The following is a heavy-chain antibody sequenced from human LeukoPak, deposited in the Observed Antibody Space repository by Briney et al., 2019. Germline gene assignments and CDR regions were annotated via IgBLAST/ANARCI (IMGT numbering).Heavy chain of an antibody. D-gene: IGHD3-10*01. CDR2: ISSSGSTI. CDR1: GFTFSSYE. V-gene: IGHV3-48*03. Sequence: GGSLRLSCAASGFTFSSYEMNWVRQAPGKGLERVSHISSSGSTIYYADSVKGRFTISRDNAKNSLYLQMNSLRAEDTAVYYCARDLGGSGSYYGDWFDPWGQGTLVTVSS. J-gene: IGHJ5*02. CDR3: ARDLGGSGSYYGDWFDP.